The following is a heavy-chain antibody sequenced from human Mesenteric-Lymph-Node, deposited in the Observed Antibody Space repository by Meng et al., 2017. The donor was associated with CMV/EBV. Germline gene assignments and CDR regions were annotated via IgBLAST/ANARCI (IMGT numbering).Heavy chain of an antibody. V-gene: IGHV4-31*03. Sequence: LRLSCTVSGGSISSGGYYWSWIRQHPGKGLEWIGYIYYSGSTYYNPSLKSRVTISVDTSKNQFSLKLSSVTAADTAVYYCARDSGSSYFDYWGQGTLVTVSS. CDR2: IYYSGST. D-gene: IGHD6-6*01. CDR3: ARDSGSSYFDY. CDR1: GGSISSGGYY. J-gene: IGHJ4*02.